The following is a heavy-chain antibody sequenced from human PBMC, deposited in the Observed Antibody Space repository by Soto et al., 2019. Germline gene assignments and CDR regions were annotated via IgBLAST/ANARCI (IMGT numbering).Heavy chain of an antibody. V-gene: IGHV3-30*18. CDR1: GFTFNFFG. CDR2: ISYDGSEK. D-gene: IGHD5-12*01. J-gene: IGHJ3*02. CDR3: AKEQRYSFDAFDI. Sequence: QEQLVESGGGVVQAGRSLRLSCAASGFTFNFFGMHWVRQAPGKGLEWVAVISYDGSEKYYADSVKGRFTMSRDNSKNRVYLEMSSLSLEDTSVYYCAKEQRYSFDAFDIWGHGTMVTVSS.